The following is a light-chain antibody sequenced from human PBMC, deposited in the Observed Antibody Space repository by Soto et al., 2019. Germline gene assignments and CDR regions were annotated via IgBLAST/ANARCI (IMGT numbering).Light chain of an antibody. CDR3: SSYAGSNVL. CDR2: ELS. J-gene: IGLJ2*01. V-gene: IGLV2-8*01. Sequence: QSALTQPASVSGSPGQSITISCTGTSSDVGGYNFVSWYQQHPGKAPKLMIYELSKRPSGVPDRFSGSKSGNTASLTVSGLQAEDEADYYCSSYAGSNVLFGGGTKLTVL. CDR1: SSDVGGYNF.